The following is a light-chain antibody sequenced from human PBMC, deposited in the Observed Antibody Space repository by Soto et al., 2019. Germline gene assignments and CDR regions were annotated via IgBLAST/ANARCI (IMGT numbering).Light chain of an antibody. CDR2: DVR. J-gene: IGLJ1*01. CDR3: SSYTSSSTNV. V-gene: IGLV2-14*01. CDR1: SSDVGGYNY. Sequence: LTQPASVSASPGQSITISCTGTSSDVGGYNYVSWYQQHPGKAPKLMIYDVRNRPSGVSDRFSGSKSGNTASLTISGLQAEDEADYYCSSYTSSSTNVFGTGTKVTVL.